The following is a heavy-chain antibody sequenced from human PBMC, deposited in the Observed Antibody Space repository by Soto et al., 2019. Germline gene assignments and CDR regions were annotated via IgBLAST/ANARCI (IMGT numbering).Heavy chain of an antibody. CDR1: GFTFSDHY. CDR2: TRNKANSYTT. V-gene: IGHV3-72*01. J-gene: IGHJ4*02. D-gene: IGHD4-17*01. CDR3: ASRLHFEH. Sequence: HPGGSLRLSCAASGFTFSDHYMDWVRQAPGKGLEWVGRTRNKANSYTTEYAASVKGRFTISRDDSKNSLYLQMNSLKTEDTAVYYCASRLHFEHWGPGPLVTVSS.